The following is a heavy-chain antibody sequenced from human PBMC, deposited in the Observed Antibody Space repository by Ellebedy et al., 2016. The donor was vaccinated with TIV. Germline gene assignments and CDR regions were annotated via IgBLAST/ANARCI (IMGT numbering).Heavy chain of an antibody. V-gene: IGHV3-7*01. D-gene: IGHD1-26*01. CDR2: MNQDGSQK. J-gene: IGHJ3*01. CDR3: AREIYGSGSY. CDR1: GFIFSSYW. Sequence: GGSLRLXXAGSGFIFSSYWMTWVRQAPGKGLEWVANMNQDGSQKNYVDSVKGRFTITRDNAKNSLYLQMNSLRVEDTAVYYCAREIYGSGSYWGQGTMVTVSS.